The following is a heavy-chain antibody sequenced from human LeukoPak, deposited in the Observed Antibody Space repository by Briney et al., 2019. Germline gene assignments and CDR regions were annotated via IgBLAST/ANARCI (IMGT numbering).Heavy chain of an antibody. CDR1: GFTFSSYA. CDR2: IYSGGST. J-gene: IGHJ4*02. CDR3: ARVAVAGTIDY. D-gene: IGHD6-19*01. Sequence: GGSLRLSCAASGFTFSSYAMSWVRQAPGKGLEWVSVIYSGGSTYYADSVKGRFTISRDNSKNTLYLQMNSLRAEDTAVYYCARVAVAGTIDYWGQGTLVTVSS. V-gene: IGHV3-53*01.